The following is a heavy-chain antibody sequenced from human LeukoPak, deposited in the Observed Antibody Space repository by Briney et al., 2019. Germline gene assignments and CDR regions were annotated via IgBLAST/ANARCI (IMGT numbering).Heavy chain of an antibody. Sequence: GGSLRLSCAASGFTFSSYAITWVRQAPGKGLEWVSAVSSNGAKTHYADSVKGRFTISRDNYKNMVFLQMNSLRAEDTAVYYCARGRGNYDILQQDWGQGTLVTVSS. CDR1: GFTFSSYA. D-gene: IGHD3-9*01. CDR3: ARGRGNYDILQQD. V-gene: IGHV3-23*01. CDR2: VSSNGAKT. J-gene: IGHJ4*02.